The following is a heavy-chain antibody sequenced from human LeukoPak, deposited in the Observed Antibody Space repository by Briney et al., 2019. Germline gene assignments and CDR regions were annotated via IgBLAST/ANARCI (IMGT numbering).Heavy chain of an antibody. CDR1: GYSFISNW. D-gene: IGHD3-16*01. CDR3: GRFGGLSGNTVLGDFAY. CDR2: IYPGDSDT. J-gene: IGHJ4*02. Sequence: GDSLKISCKASGYSFISNWIGWVRQMPGKGLEWMGIIYPGDSDTRYSPSFQGQVTISADKSISTAYLQWSSLKASDTAMYYWGRFGGLSGNTVLGDFAYWGKEPLVT. V-gene: IGHV5-51*01.